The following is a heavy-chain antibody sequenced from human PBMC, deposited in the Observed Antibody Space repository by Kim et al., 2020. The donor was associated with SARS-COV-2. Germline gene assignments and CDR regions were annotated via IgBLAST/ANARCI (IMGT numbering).Heavy chain of an antibody. V-gene: IGHV3-33*01. CDR2: IWYDGSNK. D-gene: IGHD3-3*01. Sequence: GGSLRLSCAASGFTFSSYGMHWVRQAPGKGLEWVAVIWYDGSNKYYADSVKGRFTISRDNSKNTLYLQMNSLRAEDTAVYYCARDARDYDFWSGPPNGNGMDVWGQGTTVTVSS. CDR1: GFTFSSYG. J-gene: IGHJ6*02. CDR3: ARDARDYDFWSGPPNGNGMDV.